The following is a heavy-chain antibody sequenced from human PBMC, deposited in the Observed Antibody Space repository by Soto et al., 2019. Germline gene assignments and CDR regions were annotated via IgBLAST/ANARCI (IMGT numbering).Heavy chain of an antibody. J-gene: IGHJ6*03. D-gene: IGHD6-13*01. Sequence: PGGSLRLSCAASGFTFSSYGMHWVRQAPGKGLEWVAVIWYDGSNKYYADSVKGRFTISRDNSKNTLYLQMNSLRAEDTAVYYCARDGGSAYIAAAGPGYMDVWGKGTTVTVSS. CDR2: IWYDGSNK. CDR3: ARDGGSAYIAAAGPGYMDV. V-gene: IGHV3-33*01. CDR1: GFTFSSYG.